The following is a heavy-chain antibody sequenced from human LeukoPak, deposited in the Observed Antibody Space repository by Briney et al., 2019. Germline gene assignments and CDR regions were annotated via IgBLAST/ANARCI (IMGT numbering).Heavy chain of an antibody. CDR2: INPNSGGT. J-gene: IGHJ4*02. V-gene: IGHV1-2*02. CDR1: GHTFTDYY. D-gene: IGHD5-24*01. Sequence: ASVKVSFKASGHTFTDYYLHWVRQAPGQGLEWMGWINPNSGGTNYAQTFQGRVTMTRDTSITTAYLGLSRLRSDDTAVYYCARIGYNHYFDYWGQGTLVTVSS. CDR3: ARIGYNHYFDY.